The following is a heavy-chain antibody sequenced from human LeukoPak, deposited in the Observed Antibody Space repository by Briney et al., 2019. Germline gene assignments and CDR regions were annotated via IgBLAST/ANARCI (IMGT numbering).Heavy chain of an antibody. D-gene: IGHD3-3*01. CDR1: VFTFSSYW. Sequence: GGSLRLSCAPSVFTFSSYWMSWVRQAPGKGLKWVANIKQDGSEKYYVDSVKGRFTISRDNAKNSLYLHMNSLRAEDTAVYYCASYDFWSGYYIDYCGQGTLVTVSS. CDR2: IKQDGSEK. V-gene: IGHV3-7*01. CDR3: ASYDFWSGYYIDY. J-gene: IGHJ4*02.